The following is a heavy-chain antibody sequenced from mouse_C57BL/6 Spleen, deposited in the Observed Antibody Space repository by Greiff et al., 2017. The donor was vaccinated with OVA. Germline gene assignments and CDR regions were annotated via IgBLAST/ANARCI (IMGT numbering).Heavy chain of an antibody. J-gene: IGHJ2*01. V-gene: IGHV1-78*01. D-gene: IGHD1-1*01. Sequence: VKLMESDAELVKPGASVKISCKVSGYTFTDHTIHWMKQRPEQGLEWIGYIYPRDGSTKYNEKFKGKATLTADKSSSTAYMQLNSLTSEDSAVYFCALNYYGHYFDYWGQGTTLTVSS. CDR3: ALNYYGHYFDY. CDR2: IYPRDGST. CDR1: GYTFTDHT.